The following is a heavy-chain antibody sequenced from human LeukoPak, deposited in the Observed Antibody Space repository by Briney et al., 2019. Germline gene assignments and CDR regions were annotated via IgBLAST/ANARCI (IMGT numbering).Heavy chain of an antibody. J-gene: IGHJ4*02. CDR2: ISSTGGTA. V-gene: IGHV3-23*01. CDR3: VRDNYSYRLDV. D-gene: IGHD2-21*01. Sequence: GGSLRLSCAASGFTFSSYWMSWVRQAPGKGLEWVSAISSTGGTAYYADSVKGRFTISRDNSKNTLYLHMNSLRAEDTAIYYCVRDNYSYRLDVWGQGTLVTVSS. CDR1: GFTFSSYW.